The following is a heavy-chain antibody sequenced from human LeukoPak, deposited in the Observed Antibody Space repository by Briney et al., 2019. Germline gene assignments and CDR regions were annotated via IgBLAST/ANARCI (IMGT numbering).Heavy chain of an antibody. CDR2: INHSRST. CDR3: ARGRIQLWSRRPVLDY. Sequence: PSETLSLTCAVYGGSFSGYYWSWIRQPPGKGLEWMGEINHSRSTNYNPSLKSRVTISVDTSKNQFSLKLSSVTAADTAVYYCARGRIQLWSRRPVLDYWGQGTLVTVSS. J-gene: IGHJ4*02. CDR1: GGSFSGYY. V-gene: IGHV4-34*01. D-gene: IGHD5-18*01.